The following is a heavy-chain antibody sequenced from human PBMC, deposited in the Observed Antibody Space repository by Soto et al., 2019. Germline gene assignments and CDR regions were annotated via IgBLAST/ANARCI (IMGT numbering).Heavy chain of an antibody. CDR1: GFSLTSSGVG. CDR2: IYWDDDK. D-gene: IGHD3-3*01. Sequence: QVTLKESGPPLVKPTETLTLTCTFSGFSLTSSGVGVGWIRQPPGKALEWLTVIYWDDDKRYSPSLKSRLTITKDTSKNQVVFTMTNMDLVDTATYCCVYIAIFGVPDVWGQGTTVTVSS. V-gene: IGHV2-5*02. CDR3: VYIAIFGVPDV. J-gene: IGHJ6*02.